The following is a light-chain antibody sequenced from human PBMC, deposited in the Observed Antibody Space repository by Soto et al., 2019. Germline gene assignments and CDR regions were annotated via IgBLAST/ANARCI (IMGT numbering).Light chain of an antibody. J-gene: IGKJ5*01. Sequence: DIVLTQPPGTLSLSPGERATLSCRASQSVSSNHLAWYQQKPGQAPRLLISGVSNRATGTPDRFSGSGSGTDFTLTISRLEPEDLAVYFCHHYGASPITFGQGTRLEIK. CDR3: HHYGASPIT. V-gene: IGKV3-20*01. CDR1: QSVSSNH. CDR2: GVS.